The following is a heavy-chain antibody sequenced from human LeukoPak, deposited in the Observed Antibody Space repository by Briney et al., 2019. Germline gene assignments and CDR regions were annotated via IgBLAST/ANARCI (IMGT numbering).Heavy chain of an antibody. CDR2: IGTAGDT. D-gene: IGHD6-19*01. V-gene: IGHV3-13*01. J-gene: IGHJ6*03. CDR1: GFTFSSYD. Sequence: GGSLRLSCAASGFTFSSYDMHWVRQATGKGLEWVSAIGTAGDTYYPGSVKGRFTISRENAKNSLYLQMNSLRAGDTAVYYCAREVAGGYYMDVWGKGTTVTISS. CDR3: AREVAGGYYMDV.